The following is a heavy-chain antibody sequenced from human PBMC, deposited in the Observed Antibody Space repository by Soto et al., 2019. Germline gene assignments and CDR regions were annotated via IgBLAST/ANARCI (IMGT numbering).Heavy chain of an antibody. V-gene: IGHV5-51*01. CDR3: ARHRYLARYCSSTSCFELDC. D-gene: IGHD2-2*01. CDR1: GYSFTSYW. Sequence: PGESLKISCKGSGYSFTSYWIGWVRQMPGKGLEWMGIIYPGDSDTRYSPSFQGQVTISADKSISTAYLQWSSLKASDTAMYYCARHRYLARYCSSTSCFELDCWGQGTLVTVSP. CDR2: IYPGDSDT. J-gene: IGHJ4*02.